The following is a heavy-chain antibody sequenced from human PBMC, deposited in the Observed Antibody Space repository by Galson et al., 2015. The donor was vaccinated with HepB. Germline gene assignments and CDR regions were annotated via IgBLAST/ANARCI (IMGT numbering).Heavy chain of an antibody. CDR1: GFTFSSYS. CDR3: ARAVPFHIVVVPAAMEINDY. CDR2: ISSSSSTI. D-gene: IGHD2-2*01. V-gene: IGHV3-48*02. Sequence: SLRLSCAASGFTFSSYSMNWVRQAPGKGLEWVSYISSSSSTIYYADSVKGRFTISRDNAKNSLYLQMNSLRDEDTAVYYCARAVPFHIVVVPAAMEINDYWGQGTLVTVSS. J-gene: IGHJ4*02.